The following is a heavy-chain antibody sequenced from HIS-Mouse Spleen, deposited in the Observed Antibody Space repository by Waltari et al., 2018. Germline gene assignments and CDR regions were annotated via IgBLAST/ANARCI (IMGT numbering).Heavy chain of an antibody. Sequence: QLQLQESGPGLVKPSETLSLTCTVAGGPTSSSSYYWGRIRQPPGKGLEWIGSIYYSGSTYYNPSLKSRVTISVDTSKNQFSLKLSSVTAADTAVYYCAREIPYSSSWYDWYFDLWGRGTLVTVSS. D-gene: IGHD6-13*01. CDR3: AREIPYSSSWYDWYFDL. CDR1: GGPTSSSSYY. J-gene: IGHJ2*01. V-gene: IGHV4-39*07. CDR2: IYYSGST.